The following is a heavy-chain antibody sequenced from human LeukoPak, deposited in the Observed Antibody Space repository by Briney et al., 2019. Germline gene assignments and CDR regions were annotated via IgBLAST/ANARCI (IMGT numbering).Heavy chain of an antibody. CDR2: ISSSSSYI. V-gene: IGHV3-21*01. J-gene: IGHJ4*02. CDR3: AGGLDYGSGETMDY. CDR1: GFTFSSYS. Sequence: GGSLRLSCAASGFTFSSYSMNWVRQAPGKGLEWVSSISSSSSYIYYADSVKGRFTISRDNAKNSLYLQMNSLRAEDPAVYYCAGGLDYGSGETMDYWGQGTLVTVSS. D-gene: IGHD3-10*01.